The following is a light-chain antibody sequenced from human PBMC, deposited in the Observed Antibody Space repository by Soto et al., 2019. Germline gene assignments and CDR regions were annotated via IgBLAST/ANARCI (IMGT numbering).Light chain of an antibody. CDR2: ETY. CDR1: QSVRNNY. Sequence: IVLTQSPDTLSFSPGERVTLSCRASQSVRNNYLAWYQQKPGQAPRLLIYETYRRATGIPDRFSGSGSGIDFTLTISRLEPEDFAVYLCQQYGGSSRTFGLGTKVDI. J-gene: IGKJ1*01. V-gene: IGKV3-20*01. CDR3: QQYGGSSRT.